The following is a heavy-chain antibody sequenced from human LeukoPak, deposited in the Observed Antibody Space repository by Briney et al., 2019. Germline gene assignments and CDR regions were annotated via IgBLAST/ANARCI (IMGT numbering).Heavy chain of an antibody. D-gene: IGHD2-2*01. J-gene: IGHJ6*02. CDR3: ARDREVVPAAFSQTSNEDYYYYGMDV. CDR1: GGSISSYH. CDR2: IYYSGST. V-gene: IGHV4-59*01. Sequence: RPSETLSLTCTVSGGSISSYHWSWIRQPPGKGLEWIGYIYYSGSTNYNPSLKSRVTISVDTSKDQFSLKLSSVTAADTAVYYCARDREVVPAAFSQTSNEDYYYYGMDVWGQGTTVTVSS.